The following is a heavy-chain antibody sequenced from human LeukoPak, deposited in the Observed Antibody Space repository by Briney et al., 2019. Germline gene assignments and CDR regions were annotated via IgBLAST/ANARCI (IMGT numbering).Heavy chain of an antibody. D-gene: IGHD3-3*01. V-gene: IGHV3-7*01. CDR1: GFTFSSYW. J-gene: IGHJ4*02. CDR3: ARVYYDFWSGYSFDY. Sequence: PGGSLRLSCAASGFTFSSYWMSWVRQAPGKGLEWVANIKQDGSEKYYVDSVKGRFTTSRDNAKNSLYLQMNSLRAEDTAVYYCARVYYDFWSGYSFDYWGQGTLVTVSS. CDR2: IKQDGSEK.